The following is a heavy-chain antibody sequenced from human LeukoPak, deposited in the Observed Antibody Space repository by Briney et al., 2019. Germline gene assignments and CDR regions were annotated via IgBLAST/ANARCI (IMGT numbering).Heavy chain of an antibody. D-gene: IGHD6-19*01. J-gene: IGHJ4*02. CDR1: GGSFSGYY. Sequence: SETLSLTCAVYGGSFSGYYWSWIRQPPGKGLEWIGEINHSGSTNYNPSLKSRVTISVDTSKNQFSLKLSSVTAADTAVYYCAADVAVAGQRGFDYWGQGTLVTVSS. CDR3: AADVAVAGQRGFDY. CDR2: INHSGST. V-gene: IGHV4-34*01.